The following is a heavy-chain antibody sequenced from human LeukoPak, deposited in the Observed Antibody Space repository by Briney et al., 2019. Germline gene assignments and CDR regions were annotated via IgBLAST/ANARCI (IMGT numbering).Heavy chain of an antibody. V-gene: IGHV4-34*01. Sequence: SETLSLTRAVYGGSFSGYYWSWIRQPPGKGLEWIGEINHSGSTNYNPSLKSRVTISVDTSKNQFSLKLSSVTAADTAVYYCARGARRIAARRVYYFDYWGQGTLVTVSS. J-gene: IGHJ4*02. CDR1: GGSFSGYY. CDR3: ARGARRIAARRVYYFDY. D-gene: IGHD6-6*01. CDR2: INHSGST.